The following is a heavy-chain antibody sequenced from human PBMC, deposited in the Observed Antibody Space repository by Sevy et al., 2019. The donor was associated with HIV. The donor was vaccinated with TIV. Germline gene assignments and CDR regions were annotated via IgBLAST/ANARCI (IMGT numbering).Heavy chain of an antibody. CDR2: IYYTGST. CDR1: GDSITNGDYS. J-gene: IGHJ2*01. V-gene: IGHV4-31*03. CDR3: ARGDTVLPTGGFDL. Sequence: SETLSLTCTVSGDSITNGDYSWTWIRQHPGKGLEWIGYIYYTGSTYYNPSLESRLTMSIDTSKNQFSLRLTSVTAADTAIYYCARGDTVLPTGGFDLWGRGTLVTVSS. D-gene: IGHD2-8*02.